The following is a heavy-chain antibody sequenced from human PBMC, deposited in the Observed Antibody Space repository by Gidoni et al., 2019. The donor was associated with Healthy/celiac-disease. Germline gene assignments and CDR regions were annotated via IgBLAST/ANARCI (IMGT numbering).Heavy chain of an antibody. J-gene: IGHJ6*02. D-gene: IGHD2-2*01. V-gene: IGHV3-21*01. CDR3: ARELIVVVPAAIPWGTYYYGMDV. CDR2: ISSSSSYI. Sequence: FSSYSMNWVRQAPGKGLEWVSSISSSSSYIYYADSVKGRFTISRDNAKNSLYLQMNSLRAEDTAVYYCARELIVVVPAAIPWGTYYYGMDVWGQGTTVTVSS. CDR1: FSSYS.